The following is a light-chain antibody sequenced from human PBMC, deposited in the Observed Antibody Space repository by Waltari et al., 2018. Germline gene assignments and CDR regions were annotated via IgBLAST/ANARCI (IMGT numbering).Light chain of an antibody. J-gene: IGLJ3*02. CDR1: SGDIGDFDF. Sequence: QSALTQPASVSGSPGQSITISCTGTSGDIGDFDFVSWYQQYPGKAPNSIIYEVTKRPSGVSTRFSGSKSGNTASLTISGRQAEDEAHCYCCSYAGDRTCVFGGGTKVTVL. V-gene: IGLV2-23*02. CDR2: EVT. CDR3: CSYAGDRTCV.